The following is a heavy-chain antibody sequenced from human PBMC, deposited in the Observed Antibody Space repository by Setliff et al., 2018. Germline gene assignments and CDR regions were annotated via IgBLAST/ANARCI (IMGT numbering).Heavy chain of an antibody. CDR2: IYYTGIT. CDR1: GGSINTYPYY. J-gene: IGHJ4*02. Sequence: TLSLTCTVSGGSINTYPYYWGWIRQPPGKGLEWIGNIYYTGITYYNASLKSRVTMSVDTSKNQFSLNLSSVTAADTAVYYCARTGTYRYFDYWGQGALVTVSS. D-gene: IGHD1-26*01. CDR3: ARTGTYRYFDY. V-gene: IGHV4-39*01.